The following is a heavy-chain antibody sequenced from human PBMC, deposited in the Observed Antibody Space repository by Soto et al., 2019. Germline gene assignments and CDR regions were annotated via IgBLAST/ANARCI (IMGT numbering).Heavy chain of an antibody. CDR2: ISSSSSTI. V-gene: IGHV3-48*02. CDR3: ARGRKGIAVAGTVY. CDR1: GFTFSSYS. Sequence: EVQLVESGGGLVQPGGSLRLSCAASGFTFSSYSMNWVRQAPGKGLEWVSYISSSSSTIYYADSVKGRFTISRDNAKNSLYLQMNSLRDEDTAVYYCARGRKGIAVAGTVYWGQGTLVTVSS. J-gene: IGHJ4*02. D-gene: IGHD6-19*01.